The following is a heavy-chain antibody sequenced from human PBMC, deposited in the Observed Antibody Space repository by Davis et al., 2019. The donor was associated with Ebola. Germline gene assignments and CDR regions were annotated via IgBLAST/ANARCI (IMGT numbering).Heavy chain of an antibody. CDR2: IYYSGST. J-gene: IGHJ6*02. D-gene: IGHD6-19*01. CDR3: ARQIAVGYYYGMDV. V-gene: IGHV4-59*08. Sequence: MPSETLSLTCTVSGGSISSYYWSWIRQPPGKGLEWIGYIYYSGSTNYNPSLKSRVTISVDTSKNKFSLKLSSVTAADTAVYYCARQIAVGYYYGMDVWGQGTTVTVSS. CDR1: GGSISSYY.